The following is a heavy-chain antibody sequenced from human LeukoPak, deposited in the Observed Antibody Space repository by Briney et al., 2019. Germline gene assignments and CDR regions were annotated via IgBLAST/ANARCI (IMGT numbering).Heavy chain of an antibody. V-gene: IGHV4-34*01. D-gene: IGHD3-22*01. J-gene: IGHJ4*02. CDR3: ARAPDSSGYIFDY. Sequence: PSETLSLTCAVSGGSFRGYYWSWIRQPPGKGLEWIGEINHSGSTNYNPSLKSRVTISVDTSKNQFSLKLSSVTAADTAVYYCARAPDSSGYIFDYWGQGTLVTVSS. CDR2: INHSGST. CDR1: GGSFRGYY.